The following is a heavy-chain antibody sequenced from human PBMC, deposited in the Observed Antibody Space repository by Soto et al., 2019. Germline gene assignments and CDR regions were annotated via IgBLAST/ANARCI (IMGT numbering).Heavy chain of an antibody. J-gene: IGHJ4*02. D-gene: IGHD6-6*01. V-gene: IGHV3-23*01. CDR3: AKDSIPYSSSYELDH. CDR1: GFSFSGFA. CDR2: ITGTGVSI. Sequence: GSLRLSCVASGFSFSGFAMSWVRQAPGKGLVWVSSITGTGVSIYYADSVRGRFTISRDNSKNTLYLQMSSLRAEDTARYYCAKDSIPYSSSYELDHWGRGALVTVSS.